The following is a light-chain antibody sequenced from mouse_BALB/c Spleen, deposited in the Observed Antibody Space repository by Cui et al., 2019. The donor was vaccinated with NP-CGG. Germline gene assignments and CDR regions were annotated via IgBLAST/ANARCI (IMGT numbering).Light chain of an antibody. J-gene: IGLJ1*01. V-gene: IGLV1*01. CDR1: TGAVTTSNY. CDR2: STN. Sequence: QAVVTQDSALTTSPGERVTLTCRSSTGAVTTSNYANWVQEKPDHLFTGLIDSTNNRAPGVPARFSGSLIGGKAALTITGAQTEDEAIYFCALWYSNHWVFGGGTKLTVL. CDR3: ALWYSNHWV.